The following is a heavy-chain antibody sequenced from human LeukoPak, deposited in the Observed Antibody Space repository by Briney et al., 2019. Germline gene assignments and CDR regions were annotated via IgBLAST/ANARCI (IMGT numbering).Heavy chain of an antibody. J-gene: IGHJ1*01. V-gene: IGHV4-59*12. CDR3: AGPSGSASDTEYFQN. Sequence: SETLSLTCTVSGGSISSYYWSWIRQPPGKGLECIGHVYYSGSTDYNPSLKSRLTISVDSSMNQFSLKLSSVTAADTAVYYCAGPSGSASDTEYFQNWGQGTLVTVSS. CDR2: VYYSGST. D-gene: IGHD6-13*01. CDR1: GGSISSYY.